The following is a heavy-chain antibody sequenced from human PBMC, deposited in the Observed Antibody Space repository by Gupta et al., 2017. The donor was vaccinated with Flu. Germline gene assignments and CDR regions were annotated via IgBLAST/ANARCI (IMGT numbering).Heavy chain of an antibody. V-gene: IGHV1-2*02. Sequence: QVQLVQSGAEVKKPGASVKVSCKASGYTFTGYYMHWVRQAPGQGLEWMGWINPNSGGTNYAQKFQGRVTMTRDTSISTAYMELSRLRSDDTAVYYCARPRGRVGELRFLEWLPQPPDYWGQGTLVTVSS. CDR2: INPNSGGT. D-gene: IGHD3-3*01. CDR3: ARPRGRVGELRFLEWLPQPPDY. J-gene: IGHJ4*02. CDR1: GYTFTGYY.